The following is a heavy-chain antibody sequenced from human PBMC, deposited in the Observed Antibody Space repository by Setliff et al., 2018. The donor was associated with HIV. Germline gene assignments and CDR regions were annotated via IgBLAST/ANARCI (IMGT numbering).Heavy chain of an antibody. CDR2: IYYSGST. D-gene: IGHD3-3*01. CDR3: ARGAYYNFWSGYSAGGGSLGP. V-gene: IGHV4-59*01. Sequence: SETLSLTCSVSGGSISGYYWNWVRQPPGNGLEWMGYIYYSGSTDYNPPLKRRVTISLDTSKNQFSLKLCSVTAADTAVYYCARGAYYNFWSGYSAGGGSLGPWGQGTLVTVSS. J-gene: IGHJ5*02. CDR1: GGSISGYY.